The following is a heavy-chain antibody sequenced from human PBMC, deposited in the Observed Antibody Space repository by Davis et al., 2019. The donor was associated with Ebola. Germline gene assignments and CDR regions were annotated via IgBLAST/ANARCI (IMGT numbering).Heavy chain of an antibody. CDR1: GYTFTTYG. CDR3: ARAQFPTTSDH. J-gene: IGHJ4*02. V-gene: IGHV1-18*04. CDR2: ISGYSGNT. Sequence: AASVKVSCKASGYTFTTYGVSWVRQAPGQGLEWMGWISGYSGNTNYAQKFQGRVTMTTDTSTTTAYMEVGSLRSDDTAVYYCARAQFPTTSDHWGQGTLVTVSS. D-gene: IGHD1-1*01.